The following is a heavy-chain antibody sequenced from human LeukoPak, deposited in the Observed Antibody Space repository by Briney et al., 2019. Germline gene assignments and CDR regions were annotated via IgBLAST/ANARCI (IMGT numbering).Heavy chain of an antibody. Sequence: GGSLRLSCAASGFTFSSYAMSWVRQAPGKGRVGVSRIKGDGSETNYADSVKGRFTISRDNAKSTLFLQMNSLRVEDTAVYYCVRGQIGVSVIVHWGQGTLVTVSS. J-gene: IGHJ5*02. D-gene: IGHD3-22*01. V-gene: IGHV3-74*01. CDR3: VRGQIGVSVIVH. CDR1: GFTFSSYA. CDR2: IKGDGSET.